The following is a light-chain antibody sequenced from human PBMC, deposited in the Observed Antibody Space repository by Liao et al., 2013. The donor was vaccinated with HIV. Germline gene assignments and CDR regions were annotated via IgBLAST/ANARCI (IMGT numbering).Light chain of an antibody. Sequence: SYELTQPPSVSVAPGKTATITCGGTSIGRRSVHWYQQKPGRAPVLVIYSDSDRPSGIPERFSGSSSGTTVTLTISGVQAEDEADYYCQSADSSGTFPWVFGGGTKLTVL. CDR2: SDS. CDR3: QSADSSGTFPWV. CDR1: SIGRRS. V-gene: IGLV3-25*03. J-gene: IGLJ3*02.